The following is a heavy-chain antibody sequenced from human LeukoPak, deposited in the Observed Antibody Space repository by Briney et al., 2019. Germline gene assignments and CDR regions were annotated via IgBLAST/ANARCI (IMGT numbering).Heavy chain of an antibody. Sequence: ASVKVSCKASGGTFSSYAISWLRQAPGQGLEWMGGIIPIFGTANYAQKFQGRVTMTRDTSTSTVYTELSSLRSEDTAVYYCARDQGLTGDTAMVIVVDWFDPWGQGTLVTVSS. D-gene: IGHD5-18*01. J-gene: IGHJ5*02. V-gene: IGHV1-69*05. CDR1: GGTFSSYA. CDR3: ARDQGLTGDTAMVIVVDWFDP. CDR2: IIPIFGTA.